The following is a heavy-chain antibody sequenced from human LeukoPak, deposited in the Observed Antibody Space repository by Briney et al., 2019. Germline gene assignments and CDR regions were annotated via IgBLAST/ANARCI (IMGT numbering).Heavy chain of an antibody. Sequence: SETLSPTCTVSGVSTSNHYWSWIRQPPGKGLEWIASIYYSGSTYYNPSLKSRVTISVDTSRNQFSLKLNSVTAADTAVYYCASLAVAGLSEGYWGQGTLVIVSS. CDR1: GVSTSNHY. CDR3: ASLAVAGLSEGY. D-gene: IGHD6-19*01. CDR2: IYYSGST. V-gene: IGHV4-59*05. J-gene: IGHJ4*02.